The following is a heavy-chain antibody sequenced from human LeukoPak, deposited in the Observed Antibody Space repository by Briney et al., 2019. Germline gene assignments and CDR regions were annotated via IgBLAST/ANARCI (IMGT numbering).Heavy chain of an antibody. CDR1: GASISSGDYY. J-gene: IGHJ4*02. Sequence: SETLSLTCTVSGASISSGDYYWGWIRQSPGKGLEWIGTIYYSGSTNHNPSLKSRVTISVDTSENQFSLRLSSVTATDTAVYYCVRRGQRLNPGLYYFDYWGQGTLVTVSS. V-gene: IGHV4-39*01. CDR2: IYYSGST. CDR3: VRRGQRLNPGLYYFDY. D-gene: IGHD6-25*01.